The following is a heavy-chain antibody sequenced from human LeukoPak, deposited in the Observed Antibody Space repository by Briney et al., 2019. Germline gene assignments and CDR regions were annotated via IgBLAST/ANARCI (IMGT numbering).Heavy chain of an antibody. CDR1: GYSFTNYW. D-gene: IGHD1-26*01. J-gene: IGHJ4*02. CDR2: IDPSDSYT. Sequence: WESLKISCKGSGYSFTNYWINWVRQMPGKGLEWMGRIDPSDSYTDYSPSFQGHVTISADKSFSTAYLQSSSLKASDTAMYYCARRVSASYLNWGQGTLVTVSS. CDR3: ARRVSASYLN. V-gene: IGHV5-10-1*01.